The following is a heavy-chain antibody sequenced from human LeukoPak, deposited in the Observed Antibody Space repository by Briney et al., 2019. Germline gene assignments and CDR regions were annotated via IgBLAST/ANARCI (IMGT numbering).Heavy chain of an antibody. CDR3: ARALPHRRLMDTTMEQHWFDP. D-gene: IGHD5-18*01. CDR1: GYTLTELS. J-gene: IGHJ5*02. CDR2: FDPEDGET. Sequence: ASVKVSCKVSGYTLTELSMHGVRQAAGKGREWMGGFDPEDGETIYAQKFQGRVTMTVDTSTDTAYMEMSSLRSEDTAVYYCARALPHRRLMDTTMEQHWFDPWGQGTLVTVSS. V-gene: IGHV1-24*01.